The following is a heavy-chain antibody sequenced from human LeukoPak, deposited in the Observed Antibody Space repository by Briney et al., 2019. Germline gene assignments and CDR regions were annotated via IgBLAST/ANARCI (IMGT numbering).Heavy chain of an antibody. Sequence: ASVKVSCKASGYTFTGYYMHWVRQAPGQGLEWMGWISAYNGDTNYAQKLQGRVTMTTDTSTSTAYMELRSLTSDDTAFYYCARGDVYFDYWGQGTLVTVSS. CDR1: GYTFTGYY. CDR2: ISAYNGDT. V-gene: IGHV1-18*04. J-gene: IGHJ4*02. D-gene: IGHD3-16*01. CDR3: ARGDVYFDY.